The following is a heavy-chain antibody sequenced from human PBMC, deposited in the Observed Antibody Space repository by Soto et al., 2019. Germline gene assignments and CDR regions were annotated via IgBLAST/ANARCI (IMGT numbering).Heavy chain of an antibody. J-gene: IGHJ6*02. V-gene: IGHV1-8*01. CDR1: GYTFTSYD. CDR3: AGVVPAPDLYYYYGMDV. D-gene: IGHD2-2*01. Sequence: ASVKVSCKASGYTFTSYDINWVRQATGQGLEWMGWMNPNSGNTGYAQKFQGRVTMTRNTSISTAYMELSSLRSEDTAVYYCAGVVPAPDLYYYYGMDVWGQGTTVTVSS. CDR2: MNPNSGNT.